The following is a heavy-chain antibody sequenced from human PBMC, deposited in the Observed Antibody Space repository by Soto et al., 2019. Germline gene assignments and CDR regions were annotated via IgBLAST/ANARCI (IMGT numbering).Heavy chain of an antibody. CDR2: IYYTGSA. D-gene: IGHD1-26*01. CDR3: AKDLFLRPVHLVGAADFDY. Sequence: SETLSLTCTVSGGSITGYYWAWIRQSPGKGLEWIGYIYYTGSAYYNPSLNSRVAISLDTSKNQFSLSLTSVSAADTAVYYCAKDLFLRPVHLVGAADFDYWGQGTLVTVSS. CDR1: GGSITGYY. J-gene: IGHJ4*02. V-gene: IGHV4-59*01.